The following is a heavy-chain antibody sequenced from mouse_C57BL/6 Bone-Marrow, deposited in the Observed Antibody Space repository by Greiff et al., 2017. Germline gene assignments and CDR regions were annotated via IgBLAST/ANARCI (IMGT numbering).Heavy chain of an antibody. Sequence: EVKLVESGGDLVKPGGSLKLSCAASGFTFSSYGMSWVRQTPDKRLEWVATISSGGSYTYYPDSVKGRFTISRDNAKNTLYLQMSSLKSEDTAMYYCARHLYYGNYGFYAIDYWGQGTSVTVSS. CDR2: ISSGGSYT. D-gene: IGHD2-1*01. J-gene: IGHJ4*01. CDR1: GFTFSSYG. CDR3: ARHLYYGNYGFYAIDY. V-gene: IGHV5-6*01.